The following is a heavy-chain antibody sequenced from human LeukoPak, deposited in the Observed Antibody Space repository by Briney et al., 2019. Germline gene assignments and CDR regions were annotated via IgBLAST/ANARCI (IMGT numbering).Heavy chain of an antibody. Sequence: SETLSLTCAVYGGSFSGYYWSWIRQPPGKGLEWIGSIYHSGRTFYNPSLKSRVTISVDTSKNQFSLKLTSVTAADTAVYYCARTETGTTFPFDYWGQGTLVTVSS. CDR3: ARTETGTTFPFDY. J-gene: IGHJ4*02. V-gene: IGHV4-34*01. D-gene: IGHD1-1*01. CDR1: GGSFSGYY. CDR2: IYHSGRT.